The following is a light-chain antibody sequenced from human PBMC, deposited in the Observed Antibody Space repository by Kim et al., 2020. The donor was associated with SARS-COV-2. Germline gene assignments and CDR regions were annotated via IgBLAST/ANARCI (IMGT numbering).Light chain of an antibody. CDR1: SSNIGSNI. Sequence: QRVTISCSGSSSNIGSNIVNWYQQLPGTAPKLLIYSNNQRPSGVPDRFSGSKSGTSASLAISGLQSEDEADYYCATWDDSLNGLYVFGTGTKVTVL. J-gene: IGLJ1*01. V-gene: IGLV1-44*01. CDR3: ATWDDSLNGLYV. CDR2: SNN.